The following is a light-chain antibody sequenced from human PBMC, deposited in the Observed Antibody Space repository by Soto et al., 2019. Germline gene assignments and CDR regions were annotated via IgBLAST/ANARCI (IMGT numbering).Light chain of an antibody. CDR2: GTS. CDR1: QSVSNIY. V-gene: IGKV3-20*01. Sequence: EIVLTQSPGTLSLSPGEGATLSCRASQSVSNIYLAWYQQKPGQAPRLLMYGTSNRATGIPDRFIGSGSGTDFTLTISNLEPEDFAVYYCQQLGRSPRTFGQGTKVEIK. CDR3: QQLGRSPRT. J-gene: IGKJ1*01.